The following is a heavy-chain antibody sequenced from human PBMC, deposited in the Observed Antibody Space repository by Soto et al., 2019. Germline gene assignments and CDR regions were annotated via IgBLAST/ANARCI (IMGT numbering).Heavy chain of an antibody. Sequence: GGSLRLSCAASGFTFHDFTMHWVRQAPGKGLEWVSLISWDGATAYYADSVKGRFTVSRDNNKNSVYLRMKSLRPEDTALYYCVKDGPSGRWLEFYFDFWGRGTLVTVSS. V-gene: IGHV3-43*01. D-gene: IGHD5-12*01. CDR3: VKDGPSGRWLEFYFDF. CDR1: GFTFHDFT. J-gene: IGHJ4*02. CDR2: ISWDGATA.